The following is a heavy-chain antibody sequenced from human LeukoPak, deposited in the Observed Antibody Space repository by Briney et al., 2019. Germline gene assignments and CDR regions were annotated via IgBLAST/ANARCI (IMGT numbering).Heavy chain of an antibody. Sequence: PGGSLRLSCAASGFTFSSYSMNWVRQAPGKGLEWVSSISSSSSYIYYADSEKGRFTISRDNAKNSLYLQMNSLRAEDTAVYYCARESPSSWNHWGQGTLVTVSS. CDR1: GFTFSSYS. CDR2: ISSSSSYI. J-gene: IGHJ4*02. D-gene: IGHD6-13*01. V-gene: IGHV3-21*01. CDR3: ARESPSSWNH.